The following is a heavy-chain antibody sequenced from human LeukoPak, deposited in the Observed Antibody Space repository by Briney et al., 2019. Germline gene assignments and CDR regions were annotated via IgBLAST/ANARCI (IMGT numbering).Heavy chain of an antibody. Sequence: GASVKVSCKASGHTFTAYYIHWVRQAPGQGLEWMGWVDPDTGGTSYAQKFQGRVTMTRDTSITTAYMELTSLGSDDTAVYYCARDWPSAALDSWGQGSLVTVSS. V-gene: IGHV1-2*02. CDR3: ARDWPSAALDS. CDR1: GHTFTAYY. D-gene: IGHD6-13*01. CDR2: VDPDTGGT. J-gene: IGHJ4*02.